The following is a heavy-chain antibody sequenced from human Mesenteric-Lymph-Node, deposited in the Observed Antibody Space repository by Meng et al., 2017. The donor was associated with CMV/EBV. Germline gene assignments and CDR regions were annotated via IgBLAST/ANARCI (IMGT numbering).Heavy chain of an antibody. CDR1: GFTFSDYS. D-gene: IGHD5-18*01. CDR2: ISSGTNYI. Sequence: GESLKISCAASGFTFSDYSMNWVRQAPGRGLEWVSSISSGTNYIYYADSMKGRFTISRDSPKNSLYLQMNCLTAEDTAVYYCARESMDTALVRQSYYYYYYGMDVWGQGTTVTVSS. J-gene: IGHJ6*02. CDR3: ARESMDTALVRQSYYYYYYGMDV. V-gene: IGHV3-21*01.